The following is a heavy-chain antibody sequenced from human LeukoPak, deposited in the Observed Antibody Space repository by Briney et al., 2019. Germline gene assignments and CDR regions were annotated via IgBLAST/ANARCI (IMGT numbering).Heavy chain of an antibody. D-gene: IGHD5-12*01. CDR3: AKDRAKYTGYVHFDY. CDR2: IYYSGST. CDR1: GGSISSSSYY. Sequence: PSETLSLTCTVSGGSISSSSYYWGWIRQPPGKGLEWIGSIYYSGSTYYNPSLKSRVTISVGTSKNQFSLKLSSVTAADTAVYYCAKDRAKYTGYVHFDYWGQGTLVTVSS. V-gene: IGHV4-39*02. J-gene: IGHJ4*02.